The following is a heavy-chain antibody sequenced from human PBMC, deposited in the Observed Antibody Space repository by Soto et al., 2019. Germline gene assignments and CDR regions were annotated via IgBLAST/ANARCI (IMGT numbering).Heavy chain of an antibody. CDR1: GGTFSSYA. CDR3: AISQVRITSLKIDYNSDYEMDG. D-gene: IGHD3-10*01. CDR2: IIPISGTA. Sequence: QVQLVQSGAEVKKPGSSVKVSCKASGGTFSSYAISWVRQAPGQGLEWMGGIIPISGTANYAQTFQGRVTITADKSTSTAYKKRSRLRTEDPAVKYCAISQVRITSLKIDYNSDYEMDGWGQGTTVTVPS. V-gene: IGHV1-69*06. J-gene: IGHJ6*02.